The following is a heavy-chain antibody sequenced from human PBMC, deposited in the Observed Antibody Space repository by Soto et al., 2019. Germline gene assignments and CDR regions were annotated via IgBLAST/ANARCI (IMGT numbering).Heavy chain of an antibody. V-gene: IGHV1-18*01. D-gene: IGHD2-15*01. CDR2: ISGYNGNT. CDR3: ARGGNRWYSDY. J-gene: IGHJ4*02. Sequence: QVQLVQSGAEVKKPGASVKVSCKASGYTFTSYGISWVRQAPGQGLQWMGWISGYNGNTNYAQKLQGRVTMTTDTSRNTGQMELRSLTADDPAVYYCARGGNRWYSDYWGQGTLVTVSS. CDR1: GYTFTSYG.